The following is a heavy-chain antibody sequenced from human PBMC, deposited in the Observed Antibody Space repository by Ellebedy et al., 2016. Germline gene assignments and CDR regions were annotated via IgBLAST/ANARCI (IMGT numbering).Heavy chain of an antibody. D-gene: IGHD3-16*01. CDR2: ISTSGSTI. CDR3: ASTCC. J-gene: IGHJ4*02. V-gene: IGHV3-48*01. CDR1: GFTFTSYS. Sequence: GGSLRLXXEASGFTFTSYSMNWVRQAPGKGLEWVSYISTSGSTIYYADSVKGRFTISRDNAKNSLFLQMNSLRAEDTAVYYCASTCCWGQGTLVTVSS.